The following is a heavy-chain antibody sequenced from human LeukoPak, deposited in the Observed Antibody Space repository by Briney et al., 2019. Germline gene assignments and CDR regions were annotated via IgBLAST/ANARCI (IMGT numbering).Heavy chain of an antibody. Sequence: ASVKVSCKASGYTFTSYDINWVRQATGQGLEWMGWMNPNSGNTGYAQKFQGRVTITRDTSISTAHMELSRLRSDDTAVYYCARLGYCSSTSCYMYLSFDYWGQGTLVTVSS. CDR2: MNPNSGNT. J-gene: IGHJ4*02. CDR1: GYTFTSYD. CDR3: ARLGYCSSTSCYMYLSFDY. V-gene: IGHV1-8*03. D-gene: IGHD2-2*02.